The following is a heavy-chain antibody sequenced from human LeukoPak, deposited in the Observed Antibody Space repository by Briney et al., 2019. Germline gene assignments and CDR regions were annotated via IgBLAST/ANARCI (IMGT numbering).Heavy chain of an antibody. J-gene: IGHJ6*03. CDR3: ARQRADYYYYYVDV. V-gene: IGHV4-39*01. Sequence: SETLSLTCTVSGGSINSANYYWGWFRQPPGTGLEWIGSIYYSETTYDNPSLKSRVTISIETSKNQFSLKLSSVTASDTAVYYCARQRADYYYYYVDVWGKGTTVAVS. CDR2: IYYSETT. CDR1: GGSINSANYY.